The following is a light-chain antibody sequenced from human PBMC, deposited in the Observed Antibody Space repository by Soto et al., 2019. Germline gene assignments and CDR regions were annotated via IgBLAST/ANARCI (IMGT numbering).Light chain of an antibody. CDR1: QSVSSS. CDR2: GAS. Sequence: EIVMTQSPATLSVSPGERATLSCRASQSVSSSLAWYQQKPGQAPRLLIYGASTRATGIPARFSGSGSGTEFTLTIRSLQSEDFAVYYCQQYDKWPPWPFGQGTKLEIK. CDR3: QQYDKWPPWP. V-gene: IGKV3-15*01. J-gene: IGKJ2*01.